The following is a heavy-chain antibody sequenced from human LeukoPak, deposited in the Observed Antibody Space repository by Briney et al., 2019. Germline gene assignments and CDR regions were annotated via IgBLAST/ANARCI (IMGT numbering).Heavy chain of an antibody. D-gene: IGHD3-10*01. J-gene: IGHJ4*02. CDR2: ISGSGGST. V-gene: IGHV3-23*01. CDR3: AKFGSVVIITEFDY. Sequence: GGSLRLSCAASGFTFSSYAVSWVRQAPGKGLEWVSAISGSGGSTYYADSVKGRFTISRDNSKNTLYLQMNSLRAEDTAVYYCAKFGSVVIITEFDYWAREPWSPSPQ. CDR1: GFTFSSYA.